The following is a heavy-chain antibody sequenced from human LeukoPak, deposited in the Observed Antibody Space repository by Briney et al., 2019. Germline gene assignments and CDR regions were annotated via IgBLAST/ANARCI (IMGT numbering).Heavy chain of an antibody. CDR3: ARVRIKTSYPEL. V-gene: IGHV3-7*01. D-gene: IGHD3-10*01. J-gene: IGHJ4*02. Sequence: DSVKGGFTISRINAKNSLYLQMNTLTAEDTAVYYCARVRIKTSYPELWSQGTSVTVSS.